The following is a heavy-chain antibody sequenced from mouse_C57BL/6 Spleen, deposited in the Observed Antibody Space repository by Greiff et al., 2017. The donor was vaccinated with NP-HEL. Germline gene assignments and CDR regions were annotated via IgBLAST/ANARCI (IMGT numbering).Heavy chain of an antibody. CDR2: IHPNSGST. Sequence: QVQLQQPGAELVKPGASVKLSCKASGYTFTSYWMHWVKQRPGQGLEWIGMIHPNSGSTNYNEKFKSKATLTVDKSSSTAYMQLSSLTSEDSAVYYCARSYYDYDYYFDYWGQGTTLTVSS. D-gene: IGHD2-4*01. J-gene: IGHJ2*01. V-gene: IGHV1-64*01. CDR1: GYTFTSYW. CDR3: ARSYYDYDYYFDY.